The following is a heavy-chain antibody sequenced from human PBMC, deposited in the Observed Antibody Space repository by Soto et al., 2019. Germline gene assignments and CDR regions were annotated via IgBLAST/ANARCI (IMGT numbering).Heavy chain of an antibody. V-gene: IGHV4-34*01. J-gene: IGHJ3*02. D-gene: IGHD6-19*01. Sequence: SETLSLTCAVYGGSFSGYYWSWIRQPPGKGLEWIGEINHSGSTNYNPSLKSRVTISVDTSKNQFSLKLSSVTAADTAVYYCARDGSSGFDIRGQGTMVTVSS. CDR1: GGSFSGYY. CDR2: INHSGST. CDR3: ARDGSSGFDI.